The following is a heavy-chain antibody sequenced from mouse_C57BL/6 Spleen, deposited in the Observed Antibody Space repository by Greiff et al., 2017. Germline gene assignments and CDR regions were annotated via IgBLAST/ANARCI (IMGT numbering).Heavy chain of an antibody. CDR2: IYPGGGYT. V-gene: IGHV1-63*01. Sequence: QVQLQQSGAELVRPGTSVKMSCKASGYTFTNYWIGWAKQRPGHGLEWIGDIYPGGGYTNYNEKFKGKATLTADKSSSTAYMQFSSLTSEDSAIYYCFYYDYDGGGYWGQGTTLTVSS. CDR1: GYTFTNYW. D-gene: IGHD2-4*01. J-gene: IGHJ2*01. CDR3: FYYDYDGGGY.